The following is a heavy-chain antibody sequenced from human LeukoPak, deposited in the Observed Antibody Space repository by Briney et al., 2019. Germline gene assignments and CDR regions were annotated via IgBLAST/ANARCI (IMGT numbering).Heavy chain of an antibody. J-gene: IGHJ4*02. D-gene: IGHD6-13*01. CDR3: ARDLGILAAAGYFDY. CDR2: ISAYNGNT. CDR1: GYTFTSYG. Sequence: ASVKVSCKASGYTFTSYGISWVRQAPGQGLEWMGWISAYNGNTNYAQKLQGRVTMTTDTSTSTAYMELRSLRSDDTAVYYCARDLGILAAAGYFDYWGQGTLVTVSS. V-gene: IGHV1-18*01.